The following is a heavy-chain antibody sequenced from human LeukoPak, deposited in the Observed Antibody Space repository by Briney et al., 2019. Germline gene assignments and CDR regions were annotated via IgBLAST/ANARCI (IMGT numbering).Heavy chain of an antibody. CDR2: ISAYNGNT. CDR3: ARSPLLEIFGVALTDYYFDY. Sequence: GASVKVSCKASGYTFTSYGISWVRQAPGQGLEWVGWISAYNGNTNYAQKLQGRVTMTTDTSTSTAYMELRSLRSDDTAVYYCARSPLLEIFGVALTDYYFDYWGQGTLVTVSS. V-gene: IGHV1-18*01. J-gene: IGHJ4*02. D-gene: IGHD3-3*01. CDR1: GYTFTSYG.